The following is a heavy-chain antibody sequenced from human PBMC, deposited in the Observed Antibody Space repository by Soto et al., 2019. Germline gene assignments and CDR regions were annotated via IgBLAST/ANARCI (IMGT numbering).Heavy chain of an antibody. J-gene: IGHJ4*02. CDR1: GGSFSDDY. CDR3: AKPFDC. Sequence: QVQLQQWGAGLLKPSETLSLTCAVYGGSFSDDYWSWIRQPPGKGLEWIGDINHIGSSNYTPSLKGRITISVDTSTNHFSLILTSVTAADTAVYYCAKPFDCWGQGTLVTVSS. V-gene: IGHV4-34*01. CDR2: INHIGSS.